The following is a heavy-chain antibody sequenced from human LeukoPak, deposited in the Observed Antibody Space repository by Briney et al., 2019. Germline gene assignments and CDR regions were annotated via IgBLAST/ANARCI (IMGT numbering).Heavy chain of an antibody. CDR1: GFTFSSYW. CDR3: ARDTYGGFDY. CDR2: INQDGSEK. D-gene: IGHD4-23*01. J-gene: IGHJ4*02. V-gene: IGHV3-7*01. Sequence: PGGSLRLSCAASGFTFSSYWMGWVRQAPGKGLEWVASINQDGSEKYYVDSVKGRFTISRDNVKTSLYLQINRLRAEDTAIFYCARDTYGGFDYWGQGTLVTVSS.